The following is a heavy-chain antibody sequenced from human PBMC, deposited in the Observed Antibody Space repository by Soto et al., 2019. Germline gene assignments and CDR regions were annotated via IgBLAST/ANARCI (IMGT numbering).Heavy chain of an antibody. V-gene: IGHV3-30*03. Sequence: QVQLVESGGGGVQPGTSLRLSCAASGFIFRSAGMHWVRQAPGKGLEWVAVISSDGRNKFYADSMEGRFTISRDNSKNTLYLQMDSLKVDDTAIYLCARDMGFVAVVPPVDAGYGLDVWGQGTTVTVS. CDR1: GFIFRSAG. CDR2: ISSDGRNK. CDR3: ARDMGFVAVVPPVDAGYGLDV. J-gene: IGHJ6*02. D-gene: IGHD2-2*01.